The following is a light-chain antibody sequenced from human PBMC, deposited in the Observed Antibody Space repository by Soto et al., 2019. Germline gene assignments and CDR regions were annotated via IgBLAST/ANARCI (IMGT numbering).Light chain of an antibody. CDR1: SGFIASNY. CDR3: QYYDSSNHIYV. CDR2: EHN. Sequence: NFMLTQPHSVSESPGKTVTISCTGSSGFIASNYVQWYQQRPGSAPTAVIYEHNQRPSGVPDRFSASIDSSSNSASLTISGLKTEDDAEYFCQYYDSSNHIYVFGPGTKVTVL. V-gene: IGLV6-57*02. J-gene: IGLJ1*01.